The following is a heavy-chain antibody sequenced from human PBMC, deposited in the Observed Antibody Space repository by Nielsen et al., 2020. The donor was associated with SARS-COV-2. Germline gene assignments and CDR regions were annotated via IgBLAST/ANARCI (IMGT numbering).Heavy chain of an antibody. D-gene: IGHD6-25*01. CDR1: GFTFSSYG. V-gene: IGHV3-30*18. CDR2: ISYDGSNK. J-gene: IGHJ6*02. CDR3: AKDQRTWDRDGMDV. Sequence: GESLKISCAASGFTFSSYGMHWVRQAPGKGLEWVAVISYDGSNKYYADSVKGRFTISRDNSKNTLYLQMNSLRAEDTAVYYCAKDQRTWDRDGMDVWGQGTTVTVSS.